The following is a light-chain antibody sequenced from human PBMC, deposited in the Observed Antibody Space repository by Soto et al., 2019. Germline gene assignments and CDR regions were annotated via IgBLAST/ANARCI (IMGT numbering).Light chain of an antibody. CDR2: HTN. CDR3: STWDGSRNWVV. J-gene: IGLJ2*01. V-gene: IGLV1-44*01. CDR1: SSNIGSNS. Sequence: QSVLTQPPSASGTPGQRVTISCSGSSSNIGSNSDNWYQQLPGTAPTLLMYHTNQRPSGVPDRLSGYKSGTSASLAISGLQEEDETHYYCSTWDGSRNWVVFGGGTKLTVL.